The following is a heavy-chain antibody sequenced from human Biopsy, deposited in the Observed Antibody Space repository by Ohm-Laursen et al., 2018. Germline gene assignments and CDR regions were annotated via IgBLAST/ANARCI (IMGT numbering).Heavy chain of an antibody. CDR3: ARDTPETYDYDNDDNSPFPRRYIDY. V-gene: IGHV3-23*01. D-gene: IGHD3-22*01. CDR1: GFTFSSYA. Sequence: SLRLSCTASGFTFSSYAMSWVRQAPGKGLEWVSAITSSGDTTYYSDSVKGRFTISRDSSKNTLHLQMNSLRAEDTAVYYCARDTPETYDYDNDDNSPFPRRYIDYWGQGTLVTVSS. CDR2: ITSSGDTT. J-gene: IGHJ4*02.